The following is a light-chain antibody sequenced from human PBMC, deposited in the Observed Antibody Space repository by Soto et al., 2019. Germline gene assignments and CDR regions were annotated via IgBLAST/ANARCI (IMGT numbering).Light chain of an antibody. V-gene: IGKV1-39*01. CDR1: QSITNN. Sequence: DIQMTQSPSSLSASVGDRVTITCRASQSITNNLNWYQQKPGKAPKLLIYAASSLQSGVPSRFSGSGSGTDFTLTISSLQPEDFATYYCQQSYRTPPTFXQGTKVDIK. J-gene: IGKJ2*01. CDR3: QQSYRTPPT. CDR2: AAS.